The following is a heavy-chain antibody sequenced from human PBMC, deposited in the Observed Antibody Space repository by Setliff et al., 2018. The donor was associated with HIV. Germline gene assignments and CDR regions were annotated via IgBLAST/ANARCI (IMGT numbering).Heavy chain of an antibody. CDR1: RFSFSTSW. Sequence: PGGSLRLSCAASRFSFSTSWMTWVRQAPGKGLEWIANINEDGNKKYHAGSVKGRFTISRDNARNSLYLQMDGLTAEDTAVYYCTRGGTTVGKYDYWGQGVLVTVSS. CDR2: INEDGNKK. D-gene: IGHD4-17*01. CDR3: TRGGTTVGKYDY. V-gene: IGHV3-7*01. J-gene: IGHJ4*02.